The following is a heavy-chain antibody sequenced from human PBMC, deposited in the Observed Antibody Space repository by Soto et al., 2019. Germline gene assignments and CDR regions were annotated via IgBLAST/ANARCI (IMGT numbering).Heavy chain of an antibody. CDR2: IYHSGST. D-gene: IGHD2-21*01. J-gene: IGHJ4*02. Sequence: SETLSLTCTVSGGSISSYYWSWIRQPPGKGLEWIGNIYHSGSTNYNPSLKSRVTISVDMSKNQFSLKLCSVTAADTAVYYCAKHCDGYYPHYYFDYWGQGTLVTVSS. CDR3: AKHCDGYYPHYYFDY. V-gene: IGHV4-59*08. CDR1: GGSISSYY.